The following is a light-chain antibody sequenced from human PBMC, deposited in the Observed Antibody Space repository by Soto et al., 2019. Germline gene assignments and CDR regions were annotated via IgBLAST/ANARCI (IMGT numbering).Light chain of an antibody. J-gene: IGKJ3*01. CDR3: QQYDNLPFT. CDR2: DAS. V-gene: IGKV1-33*01. CDR1: QDISNY. Sequence: DLQMTQSPSSLSASVGDRVTITCQASQDISNYLNWYQQKPGKAPKLLIYDASNLETVVPSRFSGSGSGTDFTFTISSLQPEDIATYYCQQYDNLPFTFGPGTKVDIK.